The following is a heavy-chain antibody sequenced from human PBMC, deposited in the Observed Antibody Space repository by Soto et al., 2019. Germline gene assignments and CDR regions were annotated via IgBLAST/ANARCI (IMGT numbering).Heavy chain of an antibody. Sequence: GASVKVSCKASGGTFSSYTISWVRQAPGQGLEWMGRIIPILGIANYAQKSQGRVTITADKSTSTAYMELSSLRSEDTAVYYCARDLRYDIVVVVAANDAFDIWGQGTMVTVSS. J-gene: IGHJ3*02. D-gene: IGHD2-15*01. CDR3: ARDLRYDIVVVVAANDAFDI. V-gene: IGHV1-69*04. CDR1: GGTFSSYT. CDR2: IIPILGIA.